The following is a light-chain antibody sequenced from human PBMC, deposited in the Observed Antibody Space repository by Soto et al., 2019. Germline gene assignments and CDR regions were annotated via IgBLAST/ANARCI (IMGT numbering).Light chain of an antibody. V-gene: IGKV1-9*01. CDR1: PGISSY. J-gene: IGKJ3*01. Sequence: IQLTQSPSSLSASVGDRVTITCRASPGISSYLAWYQQKPGKAPKLLIYAASTLQSGVPSRFSGSVSGTDFTLTISSLQPEDFATYYCQQLNNYPLTFGPGTKVDIK. CDR2: AAS. CDR3: QQLNNYPLT.